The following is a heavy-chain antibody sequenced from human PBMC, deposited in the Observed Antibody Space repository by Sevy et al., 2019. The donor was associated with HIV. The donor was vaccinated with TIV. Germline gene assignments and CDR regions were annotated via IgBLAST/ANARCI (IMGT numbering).Heavy chain of an antibody. CDR1: GFTFSSYG. CDR2: IWYDGSKT. Sequence: GGSLRLSCAASGFTFSSYGMHWVRQAPGKGLEWVAGIWYDGSKTYYADSVKARFTISRDNSKNTLSLQMNSLRAEDTALYYCARDQLRYFDWLPPHRHAFDIWGQGTMVTVSS. J-gene: IGHJ3*02. CDR3: ARDQLRYFDWLPPHRHAFDI. V-gene: IGHV3-33*01. D-gene: IGHD3-9*01.